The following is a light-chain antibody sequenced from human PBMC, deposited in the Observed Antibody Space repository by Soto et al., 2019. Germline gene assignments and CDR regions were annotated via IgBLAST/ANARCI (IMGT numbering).Light chain of an antibody. J-gene: IGKJ4*01. CDR3: QQYNTSPLT. Sequence: DIQMTQSPSTLSASVGDRVTITCRASQSISTWLAWYQQKPGKAPKLLIYKASSLEGGVPSRFGGSGSGTLFNITISSLHPDDFATYYCQQYNTSPLTCGGGTTVDIK. V-gene: IGKV1-5*03. CDR2: KAS. CDR1: QSISTW.